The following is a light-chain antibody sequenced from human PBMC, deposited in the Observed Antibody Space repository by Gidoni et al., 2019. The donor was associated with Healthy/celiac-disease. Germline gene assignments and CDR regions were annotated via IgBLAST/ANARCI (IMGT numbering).Light chain of an antibody. CDR2: WAS. V-gene: IGKV4-1*01. CDR3: QQYYSIPRT. Sequence: DIVMTQSPDSLAVSLGERATINCKSSQSVLYSSSNKNYLAWYQQKPGQPPKLLIYWASTRESGVPDRFSGSRSGTDFTLTISSLQAEDVAVYYCQQYYSIPRTFGQGTKVEIK. J-gene: IGKJ1*01. CDR1: QSVLYSSSNKNY.